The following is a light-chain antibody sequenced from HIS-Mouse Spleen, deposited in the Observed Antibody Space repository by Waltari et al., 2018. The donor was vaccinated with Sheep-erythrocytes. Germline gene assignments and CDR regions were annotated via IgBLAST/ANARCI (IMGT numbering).Light chain of an antibody. J-gene: IGLJ2*01. CDR2: EVS. CDR1: SSDVGGYNY. Sequence: QSALTQPPSASGSPGQSVTISCTGTSSDVGGYNYVSWYQQHPGKAPKPMIYEVSKRPSGVPDRFSGSKSGNTASLTVSGLQAEDEADYYCSSYAGNNNLVFGGGTKLTVL. V-gene: IGLV2-8*01. CDR3: SSYAGNNNLV.